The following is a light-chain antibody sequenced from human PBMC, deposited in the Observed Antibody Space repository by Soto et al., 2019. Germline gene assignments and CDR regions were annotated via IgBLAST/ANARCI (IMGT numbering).Light chain of an antibody. CDR1: SSNIGKNA. Sequence: QSVLTQPPSVSEAPRQRVTISCSGSSSNIGKNAVNWYQQLPGKAPKLLIYYDDLLPSGVSDRFSGSKSGTSASLAISGLQSEDEADYYCAAWDDSLNGVLFGGGTKVTVL. CDR3: AAWDDSLNGVL. V-gene: IGLV1-36*01. CDR2: YDD. J-gene: IGLJ2*01.